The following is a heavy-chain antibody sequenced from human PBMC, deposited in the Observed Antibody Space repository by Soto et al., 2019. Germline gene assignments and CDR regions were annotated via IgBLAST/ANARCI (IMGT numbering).Heavy chain of an antibody. CDR3: AREAAAERNYYGLDV. CDR1: GYIFSRYG. D-gene: IGHD6-13*01. V-gene: IGHV1-18*01. Sequence: QVQLVQSGPEVRKPGASVKVSCKASGYIFSRYGISWVRQAPGQGLEWMGWISGYNGNTKFGQKVQGRVNVTTDTSTRTAYMALRRLRTDDTAVYYCAREAAAERNYYGLDVWGQGTTVIVSS. J-gene: IGHJ6*02. CDR2: ISGYNGNT.